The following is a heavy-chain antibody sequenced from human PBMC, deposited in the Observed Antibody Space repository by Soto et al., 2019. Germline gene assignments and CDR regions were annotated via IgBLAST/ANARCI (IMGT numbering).Heavy chain of an antibody. Sequence: GGSLRLSCAASGFTVSSNYMSWVRQAPGKGLEWVPVIYSGGSTYYADSVKGRFTISRDNSKNTLYLQMNSLRAEDTAVYYCARVDFSYDILTGYYNTYTGFDYWGQGTLVTVSS. CDR1: GFTVSSNY. D-gene: IGHD3-9*01. CDR3: ARVDFSYDILTGYYNTYTGFDY. CDR2: IYSGGST. V-gene: IGHV3-66*01. J-gene: IGHJ4*02.